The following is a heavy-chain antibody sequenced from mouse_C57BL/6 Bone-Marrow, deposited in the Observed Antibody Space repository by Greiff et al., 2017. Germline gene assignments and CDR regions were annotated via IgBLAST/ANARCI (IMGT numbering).Heavy chain of an antibody. CDR1: GFSLTSYG. Sequence: VQLQESGPGLVQPSQSLSITCTVSGFSLTSYGVHWVRQSPGKGLEWLGVIWSGGSTDYNAAFISRLSISKDNSKSQVFFKMNSLQADDTAIYYCARTLITTVVAEGAFAYWGQGTLVTVSA. J-gene: IGHJ3*01. D-gene: IGHD1-1*01. CDR2: IWSGGST. CDR3: ARTLITTVVAEGAFAY. V-gene: IGHV2-2*01.